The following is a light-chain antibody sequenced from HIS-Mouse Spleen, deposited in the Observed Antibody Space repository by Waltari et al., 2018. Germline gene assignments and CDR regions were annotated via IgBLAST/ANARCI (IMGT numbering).Light chain of an antibody. V-gene: IGLV2-23*01. J-gene: IGLJ3*02. CDR3: CSYAVSSTWV. CDR2: EGS. Sequence: QSALTPPASVSGSPGQSITIPCTGTRSDVGSYNLVSWYQQHPGKAPKLMIYEGSKRPSGVSNRFSGSKSGNTASLTISGLQAEDEADYYCCSYAVSSTWVFGGGTKLTVL. CDR1: RSDVGSYNL.